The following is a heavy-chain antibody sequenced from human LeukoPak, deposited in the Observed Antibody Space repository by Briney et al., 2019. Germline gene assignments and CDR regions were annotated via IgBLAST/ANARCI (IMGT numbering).Heavy chain of an antibody. V-gene: IGHV3-21*01. Sequence: GGSLRLSCAASGFTFSSYSMNWVRQAPGKGLEWVSSISSSSYIYYADSVKGRFTISRDNAKNSLYLQMNSLRAEDTAVYYCARDRGDYVFDYWGQGTLVTVSS. CDR3: ARDRGDYVFDY. CDR2: ISSSSYI. D-gene: IGHD3-16*01. J-gene: IGHJ4*02. CDR1: GFTFSSYS.